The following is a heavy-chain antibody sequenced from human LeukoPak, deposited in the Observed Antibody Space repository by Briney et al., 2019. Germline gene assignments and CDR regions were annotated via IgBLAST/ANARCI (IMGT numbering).Heavy chain of an antibody. J-gene: IGHJ5*02. CDR3: AREIVAAAGKGGWFDP. D-gene: IGHD6-13*01. CDR2: IYTSGST. V-gene: IGHV4-4*07. CDR1: GGSLSGYY. Sequence: SETLSLTCAVYGGSLSGYYWSWIRQPAGKGLEWIGRIYTSGSTNYNPSLKSRVTMSVDTSKNQFSLKLSSVTAADTAVYYCAREIVAAAGKGGWFDPWGQGTLVTVSS.